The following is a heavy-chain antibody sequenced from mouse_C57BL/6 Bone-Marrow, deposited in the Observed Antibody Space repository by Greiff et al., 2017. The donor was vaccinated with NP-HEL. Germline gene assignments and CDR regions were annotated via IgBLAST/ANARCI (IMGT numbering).Heavy chain of an antibody. D-gene: IGHD2-4*01. V-gene: IGHV5-12*01. J-gene: IGHJ2*01. CDR1: GFTFSDYY. Sequence: EVKLVESGGGLVQPGGSLKLSCAASGFTFSDYYMYWVRQTPEKRLEWVAYISNGGGSTYYPDTVKGRFTISRDNAKNTLYLQMSRLKSEDTAMYYCARYDYDGDYWGQGTTLTVSS. CDR2: ISNGGGST. CDR3: ARYDYDGDY.